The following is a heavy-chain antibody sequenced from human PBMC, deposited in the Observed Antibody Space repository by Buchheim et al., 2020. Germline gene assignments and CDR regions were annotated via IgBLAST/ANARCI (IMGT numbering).Heavy chain of an antibody. D-gene: IGHD1-14*01. CDR3: AKDVDATAGRRFDP. V-gene: IGHV3-23*01. CDR2: ISGSGDRT. CDR1: RFTFSSYA. J-gene: IGHJ5*02. Sequence: EVQLLESGGGLVQPGGSLRLPCAASRFTFSSYAMSWVRQAPGKGLEWVSAISGSGDRTYYVDSVKGRFTISRDNSKNTLYLQMNSLRAEDTALYYCAKDVDATAGRRFDPWGQGTL.